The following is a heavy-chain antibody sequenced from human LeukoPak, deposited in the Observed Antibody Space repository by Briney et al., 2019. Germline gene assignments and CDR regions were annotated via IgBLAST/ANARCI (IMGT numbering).Heavy chain of an antibody. Sequence: ASVKVSCKASGYTFTSYGISWVRQAPGQGLECMGWISAYNGNTNYAQKLQGRVTMTTDTSTSTAYMELRSLRSDDTAVYYCARDGGYSSSWNYYYYYGMDVWGKGTTVTVSS. CDR3: ARDGGYSSSWNYYYYYGMDV. J-gene: IGHJ6*04. CDR1: GYTFTSYG. CDR2: ISAYNGNT. V-gene: IGHV1-18*04. D-gene: IGHD6-13*01.